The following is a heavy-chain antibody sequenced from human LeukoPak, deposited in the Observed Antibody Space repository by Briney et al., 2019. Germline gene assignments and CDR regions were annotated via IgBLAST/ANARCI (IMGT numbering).Heavy chain of an antibody. CDR1: GFTFSSYA. Sequence: GGSLRLSCAASGFTFSSYAMSWVRQAPGKGLEWVSAISGSGGSTYYADSVKGRFTIPRDNSKNTLYLQMNSLRAEDTAVYYCAKDEGIVVVPATIDYWGQGTLVTVSS. V-gene: IGHV3-23*01. CDR2: ISGSGGST. CDR3: AKDEGIVVVPATIDY. D-gene: IGHD2-2*01. J-gene: IGHJ4*02.